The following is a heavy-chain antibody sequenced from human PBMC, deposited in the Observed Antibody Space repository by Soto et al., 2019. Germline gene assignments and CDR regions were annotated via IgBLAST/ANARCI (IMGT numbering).Heavy chain of an antibody. CDR1: GGTFSSYA. CDR2: IIPIFGTA. Sequence: ASVKVSCKASGGTFSSYAISWVRQAPGQGLEWMGGIIPIFGTANYAQKFQGRVTITADESTSTAYMELSSLRSEETAVYYCARARRDGYPSFDYWGQGTLVTVSS. D-gene: IGHD5-12*01. CDR3: ARARRDGYPSFDY. J-gene: IGHJ4*02. V-gene: IGHV1-69*13.